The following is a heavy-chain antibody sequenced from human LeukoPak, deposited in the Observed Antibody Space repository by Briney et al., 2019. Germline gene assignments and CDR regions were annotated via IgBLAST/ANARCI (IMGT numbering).Heavy chain of an antibody. Sequence: GGSLRLSCTASGFTLSSHAMHWVRQAPGKGLEWVAVISYDGSHKYYADSVKGRFTISRDNSKNTLYLQMSSLRAEDTAVYYCAKEAIAVAYFDYWGQGTLVTVSS. CDR1: GFTLSSHA. J-gene: IGHJ4*02. V-gene: IGHV3-30-3*01. CDR2: ISYDGSHK. CDR3: AKEAIAVAYFDY. D-gene: IGHD6-19*01.